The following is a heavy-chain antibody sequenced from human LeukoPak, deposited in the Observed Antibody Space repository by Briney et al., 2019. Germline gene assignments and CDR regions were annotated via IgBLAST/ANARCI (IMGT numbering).Heavy chain of an antibody. CDR2: ISYDGSNK. CDR3: ARVRHDYGNFDY. J-gene: IGHJ4*02. D-gene: IGHD4-17*01. Sequence: QTGGSLRLSCAASGFTFSSYAMHWVRQAPGKGLEWVAVISYDGSNKYYADSVKGRFTISRDNSKNTLYLQMNSLRAEDTAVYYCARVRHDYGNFDYRGQGTLVTVSS. CDR1: GFTFSSYA. V-gene: IGHV3-30-3*01.